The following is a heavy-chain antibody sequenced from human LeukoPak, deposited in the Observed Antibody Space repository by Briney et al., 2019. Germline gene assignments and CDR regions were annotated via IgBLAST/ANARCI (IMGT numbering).Heavy chain of an antibody. J-gene: IGHJ5*02. CDR1: GDSVSSNNAA. Sequence: LQTLSLTCAISGDSVSSNNAAWNWIRQSPSRGLEWLGRTYSRSQWYNDYALSVKGRIIIKPDTSKNQFSLQLNSVTPEDTAVYYCARDYVTATAFWFDPWGQGTLVSPS. D-gene: IGHD2-15*01. CDR2: TYSRSQWYN. CDR3: ARDYVTATAFWFDP. V-gene: IGHV6-1*01.